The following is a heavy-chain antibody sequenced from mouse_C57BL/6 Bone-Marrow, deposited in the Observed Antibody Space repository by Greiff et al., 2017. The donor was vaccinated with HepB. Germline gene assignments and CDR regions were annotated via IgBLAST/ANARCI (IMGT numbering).Heavy chain of an antibody. CDR1: GYSITSGYY. J-gene: IGHJ4*01. CDR3: ARGRLRQGYYAMDY. CDR2: ISYDGSN. V-gene: IGHV3-6*01. D-gene: IGHD2-2*01. Sequence: EVQLQESGPGLVKPSQSLSLTCSVTGYSITSGYYWNWIRQFPGNKLEWMGYISYDGSNNYNPSLKNRISITRDTSKNQFFLKLNSVTTEDTATYYCARGRLRQGYYAMDYWGQGTSVTVSS.